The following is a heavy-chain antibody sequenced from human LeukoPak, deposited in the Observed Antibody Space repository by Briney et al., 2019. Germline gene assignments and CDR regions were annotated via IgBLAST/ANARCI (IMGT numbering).Heavy chain of an antibody. CDR2: INPNSGGT. V-gene: IGHV1-2*02. CDR1: GYTFTGYY. J-gene: IGHJ3*02. Sequence: ASVKVSCKASGYTFTGYYMHWVRQAPGQGLEWMGWINPNSGGTNYAQKFQGRVTMTRDTSISTAYMELSSLRSEDTAVYYCARGISIGSYYKDAFDIWGQGTMVTVSS. CDR3: ARGISIGSYYKDAFDI. D-gene: IGHD1-26*01.